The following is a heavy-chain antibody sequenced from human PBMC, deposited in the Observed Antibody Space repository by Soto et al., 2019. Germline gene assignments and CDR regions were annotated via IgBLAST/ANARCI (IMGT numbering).Heavy chain of an antibody. CDR3: ARGGGAIVATIGVAVYFDY. CDR1: GFTFSSYS. CDR2: ISSSSSYI. Sequence: GGSLRLSCAASGFTFSSYSMNWVRQAPGKGLEWVSSISSSSSYIYYADSVKGRFTISRDNAKNSLYLQMNSLRAEDTAVYYCARGGGAIVATIGVAVYFDYWGQGTLVTVSS. V-gene: IGHV3-21*01. J-gene: IGHJ4*02. D-gene: IGHD5-12*01.